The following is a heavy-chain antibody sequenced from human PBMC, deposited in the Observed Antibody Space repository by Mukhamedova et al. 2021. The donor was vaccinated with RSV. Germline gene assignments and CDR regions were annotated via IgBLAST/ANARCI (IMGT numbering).Heavy chain of an antibody. V-gene: IGHV3-74*01. J-gene: IGHJ4*02. CDR3: VRSANPLVC. D-gene: IGHD2-8*01. Sequence: GLVWVARINSDGSSTNYADSVKGRFTISRDNANNTLYLQINSLRAEDTAAYYCVRSANPLVCWGLGTLVTVSS. CDR2: INSDGSST.